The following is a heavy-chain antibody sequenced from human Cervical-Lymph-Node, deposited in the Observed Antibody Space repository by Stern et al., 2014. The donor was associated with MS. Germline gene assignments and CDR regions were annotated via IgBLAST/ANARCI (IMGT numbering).Heavy chain of an antibody. CDR2: ITNVGST. V-gene: IGHV3-53*01. CDR1: GFTVSRDY. J-gene: IGHJ4*02. D-gene: IGHD1-1*01. Sequence: EVQLVESGGGVIQPGGSLRLSCTASGFTVSRDYMTWVRQAPGKGLEWVSLITNVGSTSVTDSVKVRFTISRDDSKNTVYLHMTSLRAEDTAMYYCARDTSSPERSDWWGQGTLVTVSS. CDR3: ARDTSSPERSDW.